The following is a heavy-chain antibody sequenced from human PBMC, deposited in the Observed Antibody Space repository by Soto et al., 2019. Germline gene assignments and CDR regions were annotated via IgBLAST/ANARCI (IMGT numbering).Heavy chain of an antibody. CDR1: GASISPSSDF. V-gene: IGHV4-39*01. CDR2: VYQSGTT. CDR3: ARQPESTSYFDY. D-gene: IGHD2-2*01. Sequence: SETLSLTCSVSGASISPSSDFWGLIRQAPGKGLEWIGNVYQSGTTRLNPSLKSRVSIFVDRSKNQFSLELNSATAADRAVYYCARQPESTSYFDYWGQGILVTVS. J-gene: IGHJ4*02.